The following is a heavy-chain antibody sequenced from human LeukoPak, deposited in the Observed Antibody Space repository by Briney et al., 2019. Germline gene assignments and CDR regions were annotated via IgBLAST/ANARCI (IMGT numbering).Heavy chain of an antibody. D-gene: IGHD2-2*02. CDR2: INSDGSST. CDR3: ARDRVRYCSSTSCSTPAL. J-gene: IGHJ4*02. CDR1: GFTFSSYW. Sequence: GGSLRLSCAASGFTFSSYWMHWVRQAPGKGLVWVSRINSDGSSTSYADSVKGRLTISRDNAKNTLYLQMNSLRAEDTAVYYCARDRVRYCSSTSCSTPALWGQGTLVTVSS. V-gene: IGHV3-74*01.